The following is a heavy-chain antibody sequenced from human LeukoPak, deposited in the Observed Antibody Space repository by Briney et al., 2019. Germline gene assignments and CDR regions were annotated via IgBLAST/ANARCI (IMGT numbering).Heavy chain of an antibody. Sequence: ASVKVSCKASGYTFTSYGISWMRQAPGQGLEWMGWINPNSGGTNYAQKFQGRVTMTRDTSISTAYMELSRLRSDDTAVYYCAMDPVSMDTIDYWGQGTLVTVSS. D-gene: IGHD5-24*01. CDR2: INPNSGGT. CDR3: AMDPVSMDTIDY. V-gene: IGHV1-2*02. J-gene: IGHJ4*02. CDR1: GYTFTSYG.